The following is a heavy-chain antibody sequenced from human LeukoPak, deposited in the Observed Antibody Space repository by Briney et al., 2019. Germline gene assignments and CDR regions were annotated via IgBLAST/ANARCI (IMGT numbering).Heavy chain of an antibody. CDR3: ATYDFWRGIDAFDI. V-gene: IGHV4-34*01. J-gene: IGHJ3*02. D-gene: IGHD3-3*01. CDR2: INHSGST. CDR1: GGSFSGYY. Sequence: SETLSLTCAVCGGSFSGYYWSWIRQPPGKGLEWIGEINHSGSTNYNPSLKSRVTISVATSKNQFSLKLSSVTAADTAVYYCATYDFWRGIDAFDIWGQGTMVTVSS.